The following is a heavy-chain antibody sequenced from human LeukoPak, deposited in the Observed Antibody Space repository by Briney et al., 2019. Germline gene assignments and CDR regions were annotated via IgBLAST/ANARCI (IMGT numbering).Heavy chain of an antibody. Sequence: ASETLSITCAVYGGSFSGYYWSWIRQPPGKGLEWIGEINHSGSTNYNPSLKSRVTISVDTSKNQFSLKLSSVTAADTAVYYCARGPDGYCSSTSCCFIDIWGQGTMVTVSS. D-gene: IGHD2-2*03. CDR3: ARGPDGYCSSTSCCFIDI. J-gene: IGHJ3*02. CDR2: INHSGST. CDR1: GGSFSGYY. V-gene: IGHV4-34*01.